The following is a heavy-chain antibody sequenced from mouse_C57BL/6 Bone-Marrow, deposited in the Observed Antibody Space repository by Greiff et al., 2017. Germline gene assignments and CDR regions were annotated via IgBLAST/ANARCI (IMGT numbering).Heavy chain of an antibody. CDR2: ISSGSSTI. V-gene: IGHV5-17*01. CDR3: AIYYGSSYFDY. J-gene: IGHJ2*01. D-gene: IGHD1-1*01. CDR1: GFTFSDYG. Sequence: EVHLVDSGGGLVKPGGSLKLSCAASGFTFSDYGMHWVRQAPEKGLEWVAYISSGSSTIYYADTVKGRFTISRDNAKNTLFLQMTSLRSEDTAMYYCAIYYGSSYFDYWGQGTTLTVSS.